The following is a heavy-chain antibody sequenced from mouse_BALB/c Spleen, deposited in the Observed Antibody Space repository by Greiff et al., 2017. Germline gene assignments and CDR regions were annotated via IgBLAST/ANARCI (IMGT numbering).Heavy chain of an antibody. D-gene: IGHD1-1*01. Sequence: EVQLQQSGPELVKPGASVKISCKASGYSFTGYFMNWVMQSHGKSLEWIGRINPYNGDTFYNQKFKGKATLTVDKSSSTAHMELRSLASEDSAVYYCARTTAMDYWGQGTSVTVSS. CDR1: GYSFTGYF. J-gene: IGHJ4*01. V-gene: IGHV1-20*02. CDR2: INPYNGDT. CDR3: ARTTAMDY.